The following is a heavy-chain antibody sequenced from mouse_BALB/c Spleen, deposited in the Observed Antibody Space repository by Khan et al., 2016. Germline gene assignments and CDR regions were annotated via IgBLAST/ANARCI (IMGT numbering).Heavy chain of an antibody. CDR2: ISSGSRSL. D-gene: IGHD2-14*01. J-gene: IGHJ4*01. Sequence: EVELVESGGGLVQPGGSRKLSCAASGFTFSSFGMHWVRQAPEKGLEWVTYISSGSRSLYYADTVKGRFPISRDHPKNILFLEMTSLRSEDTAVYCTARAGKGRDDDAMDYWGQGTSVTVSS. V-gene: IGHV5-17*02. CDR1: GFTFSSFG. CDR3: ARAGKGRDDDAMDY.